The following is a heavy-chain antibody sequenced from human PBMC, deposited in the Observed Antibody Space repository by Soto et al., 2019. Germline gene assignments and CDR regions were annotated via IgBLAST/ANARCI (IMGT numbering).Heavy chain of an antibody. D-gene: IGHD6-13*01. Sequence: PGGSLRLSCTAPGFTFSSNGMHWVRQAPGKELEWVAVIWSDGSNKYYADSVKGRFTILRDNSKSTLYLQMNGLRAEDTAVYYCARDGSNKPGFYYGMDVWGQGTTVTVSS. J-gene: IGHJ6*02. CDR2: IWSDGSNK. V-gene: IGHV3-33*01. CDR3: ARDGSNKPGFYYGMDV. CDR1: GFTFSSNG.